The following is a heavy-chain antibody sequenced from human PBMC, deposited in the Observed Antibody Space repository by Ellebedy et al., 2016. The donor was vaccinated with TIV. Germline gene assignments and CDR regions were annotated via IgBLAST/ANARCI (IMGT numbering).Heavy chain of an antibody. D-gene: IGHD3-16*01. J-gene: IGHJ4*02. CDR2: ITAYNGNR. CDR1: GYTFTYYG. V-gene: IGHV1-18*04. Sequence: AASVKVSCKASGYTFTYYGITWVRPAPGQGLEWMGWITAYNGNRNYAQKLQDRVTMTTDKSTSTAYMELRSLRSDDTAVYYCARYRLGQGLANQFLDYWGQGTLVTVSS. CDR3: ARYRLGQGLANQFLDY.